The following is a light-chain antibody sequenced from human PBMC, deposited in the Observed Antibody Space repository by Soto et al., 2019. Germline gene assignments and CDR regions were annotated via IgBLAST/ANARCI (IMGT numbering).Light chain of an antibody. CDR3: QQYNNWHPYT. J-gene: IGKJ2*01. V-gene: IGKV3-15*01. CDR1: QSVSSN. CDR2: GAS. Sequence: EIVMTQSPATLSVSPGERATLSCRASQSVSSNLAWYPQKPGHAPRLLIYGASTRATGIPARFSGSGSGTEFTLTISSLQSEDFAVYYCQQYNNWHPYTFGQGTKLEIK.